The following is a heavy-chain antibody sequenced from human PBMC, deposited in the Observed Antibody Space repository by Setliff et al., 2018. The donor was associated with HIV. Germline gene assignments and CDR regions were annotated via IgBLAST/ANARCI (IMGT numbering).Heavy chain of an antibody. CDR2: ISSSSRYI. Sequence: PGGSLRLSCAASGFPFSSYSMNWVRQAPGKGLEWVSCISSSSRYIYYADSVKGRFTISRDNAKNSLYLQMNSLRVEDTAVYYCAFYNFWSGREFDSWGQGTLVTVSS. J-gene: IGHJ5*01. CDR1: GFPFSSYS. CDR3: AFYNFWSGREFDS. D-gene: IGHD3-3*01. V-gene: IGHV3-21*01.